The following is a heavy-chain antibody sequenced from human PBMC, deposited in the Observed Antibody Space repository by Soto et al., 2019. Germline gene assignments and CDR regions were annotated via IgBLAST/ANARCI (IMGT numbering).Heavy chain of an antibody. V-gene: IGHV4-34*01. CDR2: VKDGGST. J-gene: IGHJ4*02. D-gene: IGHD5-12*01. CDR3: ARGQEGIVATH. CDR1: GGSLTGYY. Sequence: QVQLQQWGAGLLKPSETLSLTCTVNGGSLTGYYWSWIRQPPGKGLEWIGEVKDGGSTNYSPSLRGXASGSXXTSKNHFSLRLNSVTAADTAVYFCARGQEGIVATHWDQGALVTVSS.